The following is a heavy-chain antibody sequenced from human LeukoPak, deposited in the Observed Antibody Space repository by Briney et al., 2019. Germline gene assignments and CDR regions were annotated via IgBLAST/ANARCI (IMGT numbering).Heavy chain of an antibody. CDR2: IYYSGST. J-gene: IGHJ4*02. CDR1: GGSISSYY. CDR3: ARAPDSYGDFDY. D-gene: IGHD4-17*01. V-gene: IGHV4-59*01. Sequence: SETLSLTCTVSGGSISSYYWSWIRQPPGKGLERIGYIYYSGSTNYNPSLKSRVTISVDTSKNQFSLKLSSVTAADAAVYYCARAPDSYGDFDYWGQGTLVTVSS.